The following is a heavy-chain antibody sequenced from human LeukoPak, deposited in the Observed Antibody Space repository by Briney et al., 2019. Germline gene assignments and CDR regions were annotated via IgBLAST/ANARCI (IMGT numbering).Heavy chain of an antibody. D-gene: IGHD3-3*01. CDR3: ARRSVYQFDY. Sequence: GGSLRPSCAASGFTFSSYAMSWVRQAPGKGLEWVSGISGSGGSTYYTDPVKGRFTISRDNSKNTLNLQMNSLRAEDTAVYYCARRSVYQFDYWGQGTLVTVSS. V-gene: IGHV3-23*01. J-gene: IGHJ4*02. CDR2: ISGSGGST. CDR1: GFTFSSYA.